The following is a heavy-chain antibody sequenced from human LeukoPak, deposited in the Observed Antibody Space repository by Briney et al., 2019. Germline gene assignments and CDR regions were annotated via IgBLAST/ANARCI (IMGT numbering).Heavy chain of an antibody. V-gene: IGHV1-69*13. D-gene: IGHD3-10*01. CDR1: GGTFSSYA. Sequence: SVKVSCKASGGTFSSYAISWVRQAPGQGLEWMGGIIPIFGTANYAQKSQGRVTITADESTSTAYMELSSLRSEDTAVYYCARLRGGDYYYYYYMDVWGKGTTVTVSS. CDR2: IIPIFGTA. CDR3: ARLRGGDYYYYYYMDV. J-gene: IGHJ6*03.